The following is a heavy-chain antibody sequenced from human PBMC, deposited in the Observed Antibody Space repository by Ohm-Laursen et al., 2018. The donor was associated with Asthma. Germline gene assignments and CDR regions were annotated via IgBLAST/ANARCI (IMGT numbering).Heavy chain of an antibody. V-gene: IGHV3-30*18. J-gene: IGHJ4*02. CDR3: AKDWDHGFDY. D-gene: IGHD1-26*01. CDR2: ISYDGSNK. CDR1: GFTFSSYA. Sequence: SLRLSCAASGFTFSSYAMSWVRQAPGKGLEWVAVISYDGSNKYYADSVKGRFTISRDNSKNTLYLQMNSLRAEDTAVYYCAKDWDHGFDYWGQGTLVTVSS.